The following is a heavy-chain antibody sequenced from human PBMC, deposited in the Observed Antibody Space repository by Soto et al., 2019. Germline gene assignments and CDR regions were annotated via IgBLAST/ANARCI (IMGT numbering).Heavy chain of an antibody. CDR1: GGSISSGDSY. D-gene: IGHD3-16*01. CDR2: IYYDVST. Sequence: PSQTLSLTCTVSGGSISSGDSYWSWIRQPPGKGLEWIGYIYYDVSTYYNPSLKSRVTISVDTSKNHFSLKLNSMTAADTAVYYCAREGAASHTYYYGTDVWGQGTTVTVSS. V-gene: IGHV4-30-4*01. CDR3: AREGAASHTYYYGTDV. J-gene: IGHJ6*02.